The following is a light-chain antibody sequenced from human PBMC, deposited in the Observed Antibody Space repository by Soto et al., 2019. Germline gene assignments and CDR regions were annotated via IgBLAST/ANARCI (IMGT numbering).Light chain of an antibody. CDR1: QTLLYTSNNRNY. CDR3: QQYFSSPLFT. J-gene: IGKJ3*01. V-gene: IGKV4-1*01. CDR2: WAS. Sequence: DIVMTQSPDSLAVSLGERATIHCRSSQTLLYTSNNRNYLAWYQHKSGQPPKMIIFWASTRESGVPDRFGGSGSGTDFTLTINNLQPEDVAVYYCQQYFSSPLFTFGPGTRVDIK.